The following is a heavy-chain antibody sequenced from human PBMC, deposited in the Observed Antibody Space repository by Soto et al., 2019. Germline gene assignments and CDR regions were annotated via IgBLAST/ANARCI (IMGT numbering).Heavy chain of an antibody. CDR3: ARQERDCSSTSCYGRYYYYYMDV. CDR1: GYTFTSYA. Sequence: ASVKVSCKASGYTFTSYAMNWVRQAPGQGLEWMGWINTNTGNPTYAQGFTGRFVFSLDTSVSTAYLQICSLKASDTAMYYCARQERDCSSTSCYGRYYYYYMDVWGKGTTVTVSS. D-gene: IGHD2-2*01. CDR2: INTNTGNP. J-gene: IGHJ6*03. V-gene: IGHV7-4-1*01.